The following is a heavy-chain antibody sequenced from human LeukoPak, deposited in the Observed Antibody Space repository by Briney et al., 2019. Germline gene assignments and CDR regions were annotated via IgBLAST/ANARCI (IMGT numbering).Heavy chain of an antibody. CDR1: GGSISSNSYY. D-gene: IGHD1-26*01. CDR2: IYYSGST. V-gene: IGHV4-39*07. J-gene: IGHJ6*03. Sequence: PSETLSLTCAVSGGSISSNSYYWGWIRQPPGKGLEWIGSIYYSGSTYYNPSLKSRVTISVDTSKNQFSLKLSSVTAADTAVYYCARLVGIYYYYYMDVWGKGTTVTVSS. CDR3: ARLVGIYYYYYMDV.